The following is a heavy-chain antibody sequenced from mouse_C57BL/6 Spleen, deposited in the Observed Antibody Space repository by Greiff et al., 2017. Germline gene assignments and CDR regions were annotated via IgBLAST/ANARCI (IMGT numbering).Heavy chain of an antibody. CDR1: GYTFTSYW. CDR3: AYYYGSSHGDFGG. CDR2: IDTDGGGT. Sequence: VQLQQPGAELVKPGASVKLSCKASGYTFTSYWMPWVQQRPGRGLEWIGRIDTDGGGTKYNEKLKSKVTLSGDKPSSTAYMQLSSLTSEDSAVYDCAYYYGSSHGDFGGWGTGATVTVSS. V-gene: IGHV1-62-3*01. J-gene: IGHJ1*03. D-gene: IGHD1-1*01.